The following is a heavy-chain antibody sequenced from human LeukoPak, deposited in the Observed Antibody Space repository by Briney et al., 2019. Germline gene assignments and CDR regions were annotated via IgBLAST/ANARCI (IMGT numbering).Heavy chain of an antibody. D-gene: IGHD2-15*01. CDR1: GGTFSSYA. Sequence: SVKVSCKASGGTFSSYAISWVRQAPGQGLEWMGRITPILGIANYAQKFQGRVTITADKSTSTAYMELSSLRSEDTAVYYCARESPCSGGSCIPWRCFDYWGQGTLVTVSS. CDR2: ITPILGIA. CDR3: ARESPCSGGSCIPWRCFDY. V-gene: IGHV1-69*04. J-gene: IGHJ4*02.